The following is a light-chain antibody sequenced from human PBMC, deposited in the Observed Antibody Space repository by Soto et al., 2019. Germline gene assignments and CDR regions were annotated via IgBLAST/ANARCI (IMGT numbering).Light chain of an antibody. Sequence: EIVMTQFPATLSVFPGERATLSCRASQSVRSNLDWYQQKPGQAPRLLIYDATTRATGIPARFNGSGSGTEFTLSISSLQSEDIAVYYCQQYNNWPWTFGQGTKVDIK. V-gene: IGKV3-15*01. J-gene: IGKJ1*01. CDR3: QQYNNWPWT. CDR2: DAT. CDR1: QSVRSN.